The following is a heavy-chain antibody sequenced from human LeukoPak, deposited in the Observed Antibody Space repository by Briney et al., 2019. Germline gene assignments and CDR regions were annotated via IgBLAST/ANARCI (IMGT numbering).Heavy chain of an antibody. CDR2: IYPGDSDT. D-gene: IGHD5-12*01. CDR3: ARHREGGYSGYDPYFDY. Sequence: GESLKISCKGSGYSFTSYWIGWVRQMPGKGLEWMGIIYPGDSDTRYSPSFQGQVTISADKSISTAYLQWSSLKASDTAMYYCARHREGGYSGYDPYFDYWGQGTLVTVSS. CDR1: GYSFTSYW. V-gene: IGHV5-51*01. J-gene: IGHJ4*02.